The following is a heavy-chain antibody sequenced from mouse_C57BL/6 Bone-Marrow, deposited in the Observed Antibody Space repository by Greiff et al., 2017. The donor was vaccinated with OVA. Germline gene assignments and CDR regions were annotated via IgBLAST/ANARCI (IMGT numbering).Heavy chain of an antibody. D-gene: IGHD2-5*01. J-gene: IGHJ1*03. Sequence: VQLQQPGAELVKPGASVKLSCKTSGYTFTSYWMHWVKQRPGQGLEWIGMIHPNSGSTNYNEKFKSKATLTVDKSSNTAYMQLSSLTSEDSAVYYCARGGFYYSNYVGWYFDVWGTGTTVTVSS. CDR1: GYTFTSYW. CDR3: ARGGFYYSNYVGWYFDV. V-gene: IGHV1-64*01. CDR2: IHPNSGST.